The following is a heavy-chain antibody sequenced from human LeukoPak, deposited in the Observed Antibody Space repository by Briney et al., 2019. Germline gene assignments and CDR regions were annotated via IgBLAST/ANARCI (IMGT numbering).Heavy chain of an antibody. Sequence: SETLSLTCTVTGDSLTGSTAYYWGWVRQPPGKGLEWIGRIFYSGTTSYNPPLKSRVAMSVDRTKNQFSLRLSSVTAADTAVYYCARLSGSWSRAPAILYMDVWGKGTTVTVSS. CDR3: ARLSGSWSRAPAILYMDV. V-gene: IGHV4-39*01. CDR2: IFYSGTT. D-gene: IGHD2-2*01. J-gene: IGHJ6*03. CDR1: GDSLTGSTAYY.